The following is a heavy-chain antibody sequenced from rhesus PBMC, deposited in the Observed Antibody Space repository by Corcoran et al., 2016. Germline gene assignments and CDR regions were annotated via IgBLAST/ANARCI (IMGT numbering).Heavy chain of an antibody. CDR1: GGSISSNW. D-gene: IGHD5-36*02. CDR2: SSGSGGST. Sequence: QLQLQESGPGLVKPSETLSLTCAVSGGSISSNWWSWIRQPPGKGLEWLGRSSGSGGSTSYNPSLKSRVTSSTDTYKNELSLKLSSVTAADTAVYYCARRLATVTLSYFDYWGQGVLVTVSS. J-gene: IGHJ4*01. V-gene: IGHV4-173*01. CDR3: ARRLATVTLSYFDY.